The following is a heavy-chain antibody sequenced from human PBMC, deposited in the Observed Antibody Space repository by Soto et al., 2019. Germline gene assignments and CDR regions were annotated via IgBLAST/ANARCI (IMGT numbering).Heavy chain of an antibody. D-gene: IGHD3-10*01. CDR1: GGSFSGYY. CDR3: ARGCYYGSGSYYTHFDY. J-gene: IGHJ4*02. CDR2: INHSGST. Sequence: TSETLSLTCAVYGGSFSGYYWSWIRQPPGKGLEWIGEINHSGSTNYNPSLKSRVTISVDTSKNQFSLKLSSVTAADTAVYYCARGCYYGSGSYYTHFDYWGQGTLVTVSS. V-gene: IGHV4-34*01.